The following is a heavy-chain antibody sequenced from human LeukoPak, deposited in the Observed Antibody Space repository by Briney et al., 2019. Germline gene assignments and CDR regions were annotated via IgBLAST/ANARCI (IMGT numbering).Heavy chain of an antibody. Sequence: PGRSLRLSCAASGFTFSSYAMHWVRQAPGKGLEWVAVISYDGSNKYYADSVKGRFTISRDNSKNTLYLQMNSLRAEDTAVYYCARDSSGYYPPDYWGQGTLVTVSS. D-gene: IGHD3-22*01. J-gene: IGHJ4*02. CDR3: ARDSSGYYPPDY. CDR2: ISYDGSNK. CDR1: GFTFSSYA. V-gene: IGHV3-30*04.